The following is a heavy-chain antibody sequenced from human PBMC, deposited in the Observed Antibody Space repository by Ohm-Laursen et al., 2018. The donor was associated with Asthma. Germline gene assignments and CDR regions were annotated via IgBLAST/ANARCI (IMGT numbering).Heavy chain of an antibody. D-gene: IGHD3-3*01. J-gene: IGHJ4*02. CDR3: ARDVMEWYLPAFDF. CDR1: GFTFSSYG. Sequence: SLRLSCTASGFTFSSYGMHWVRQAPGMGLEWVAVISYGGSKKFYADSVKGRFTISRDNSKNTLYLQMNSLRPDDTAVYYCARDVMEWYLPAFDFWGQGTLVTVSS. CDR2: ISYGGSKK. V-gene: IGHV3-30*03.